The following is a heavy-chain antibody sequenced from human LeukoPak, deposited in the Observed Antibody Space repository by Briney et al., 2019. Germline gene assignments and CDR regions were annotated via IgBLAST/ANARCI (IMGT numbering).Heavy chain of an antibody. V-gene: IGHV4-34*01. Sequence: SETLSLTCAVYGGSFSGYYWSWIRQPPGKGLEWIGEINHSGSTNYNPSLKSRVTISVDTSKNQFSLKLSSVTAADTAVYYCARGSNYYYDSSGYYAQGAEYFQHWGQGTLVTVPS. J-gene: IGHJ1*01. CDR2: INHSGST. D-gene: IGHD3-22*01. CDR3: ARGSNYYYDSSGYYAQGAEYFQH. CDR1: GGSFSGYY.